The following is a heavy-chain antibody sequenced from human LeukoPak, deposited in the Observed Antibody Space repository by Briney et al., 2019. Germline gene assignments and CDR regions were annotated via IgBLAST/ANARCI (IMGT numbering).Heavy chain of an antibody. D-gene: IGHD2-2*01. CDR3: GAGHPRVYHRGPGNPGPVPPAPP. J-gene: IGHJ1*01. V-gene: IGHV1-18*01. CDR2: TSTYNDGK. Sequence: ASVKVSCKASGYTFTYYAITWVRQAPGQGLEWMGWTSTYNDGKNYAQSLQGRITMTTDTSTNTAYMELSSLRSDDTAVYYCGAGHPRVYHRGPGNPGPVPPAPPRG. CDR1: GYTFTYYA.